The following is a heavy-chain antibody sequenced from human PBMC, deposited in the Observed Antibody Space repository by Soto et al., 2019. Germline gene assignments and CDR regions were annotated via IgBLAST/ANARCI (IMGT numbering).Heavy chain of an antibody. CDR1: GDSINSADYY. CDR2: IYYSGTT. Sequence: SETLSLTCTVSGDSINSADYYWNWIRQTPGKGLEWIGHIYYSGTTDYNPSLKSRVTISLDTSKNQFTLRLNSVTAADTATYYCTSRKSYYASGTDHWGQGTLVTVSS. V-gene: IGHV4-30-4*01. D-gene: IGHD3-10*01. J-gene: IGHJ4*02. CDR3: TSRKSYYASGTDH.